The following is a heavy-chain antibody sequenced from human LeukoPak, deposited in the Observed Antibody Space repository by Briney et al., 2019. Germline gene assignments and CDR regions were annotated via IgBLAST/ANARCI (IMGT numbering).Heavy chain of an antibody. CDR2: IKQDGSEK. J-gene: IGHJ4*02. Sequence: GGSLRLSCTASGFTFSSYGMHWVRQAPGKGLEWVANIKQDGSEKYYVDSVKGRFTISRDNAKKSLYLLMSSLRVEDTALYYCAGGRREFAYWGQGTLATVSS. CDR3: AGGRREFAY. D-gene: IGHD2/OR15-2a*01. V-gene: IGHV3-7*04. CDR1: GFTFSSYG.